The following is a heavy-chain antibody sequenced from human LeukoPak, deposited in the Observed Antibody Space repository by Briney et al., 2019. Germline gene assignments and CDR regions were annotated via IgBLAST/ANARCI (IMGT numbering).Heavy chain of an antibody. Sequence: GGSLRLSCAASGFTVSSNYMSWVRQAPGKGLEWVSVIYSGDSTYYADSVKGRFTNSRDNSKNTLYLQMNSLRAEDTAVYYCARVAVVTALRGFDIWGQGTMVTVSS. CDR2: IYSGDST. CDR1: GFTVSSNY. D-gene: IGHD2-21*02. CDR3: ARVAVVTALRGFDI. V-gene: IGHV3-53*01. J-gene: IGHJ3*02.